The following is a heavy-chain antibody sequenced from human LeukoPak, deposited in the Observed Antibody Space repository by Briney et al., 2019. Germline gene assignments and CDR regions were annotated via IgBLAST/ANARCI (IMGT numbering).Heavy chain of an antibody. V-gene: IGHV4-39*07. D-gene: IGHD3-22*01. J-gene: IGHJ3*02. CDR3: ARVSGITMIVVVNSDAFDI. Sequence: SETLSLTCTVSGGSISSSSYYWGWIRQPPGKGLEWIGSIYYSGSTYYNPSLKSRVTISVDTSKNQFSLKLSSVTAADTAVYYCARVSGITMIVVVNSDAFDIWGQGTMVTASS. CDR1: GGSISSSSYY. CDR2: IYYSGST.